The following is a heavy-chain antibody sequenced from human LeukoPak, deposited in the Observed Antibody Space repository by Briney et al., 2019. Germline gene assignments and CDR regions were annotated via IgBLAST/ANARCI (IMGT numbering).Heavy chain of an antibody. CDR1: GFTFSSYD. Sequence: GGSLRLSCAASGFTFSSYDIHWVRQAPGKGLEWVAFIRYDGSNKYYADSVRGRFTISRDNSKNMLYLQMNSLRAENAAVYYCAKAPLRSCSGAICYPFDYWGQGTLVTVSS. CDR2: IRYDGSNK. CDR3: AKAPLRSCSGAICYPFDY. J-gene: IGHJ4*02. D-gene: IGHD2-15*01. V-gene: IGHV3-30*02.